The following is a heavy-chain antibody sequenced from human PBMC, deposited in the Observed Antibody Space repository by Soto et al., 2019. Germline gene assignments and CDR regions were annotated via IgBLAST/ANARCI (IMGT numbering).Heavy chain of an antibody. D-gene: IGHD6-25*01. CDR1: GFTVSSNY. V-gene: IGHV3-66*01. CDR2: IYSGGST. CDR3: ASESSGEARDAFDI. Sequence: EVQLVESGGGLVQPGGSLRLSCAASGFTVSSNYMSWVRQAPGKGLEWVSVIYSGGSTYYADSVKGRFTISRDNSKNTLYLQMSSLRAEDTAVYYCASESSGEARDAFDIWGQGTMVTVSS. J-gene: IGHJ3*02.